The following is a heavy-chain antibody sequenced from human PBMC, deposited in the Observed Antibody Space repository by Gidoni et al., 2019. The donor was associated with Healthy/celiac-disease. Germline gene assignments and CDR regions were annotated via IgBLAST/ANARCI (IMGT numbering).Heavy chain of an antibody. Sequence: QVQLQQWGAGLLKPSETLSLTCAVYGGSFSGYYWSWIRQPPGKGLEWIGEINHSGSTNYNPSLKSRVTISVDTSKNQFSLKLSSVTAADTAVYYCAREFMVPYFDYWGQGTLVTVSS. CDR1: GGSFSGYY. CDR3: AREFMVPYFDY. CDR2: INHSGST. V-gene: IGHV4-34*01. D-gene: IGHD3-10*01. J-gene: IGHJ4*02.